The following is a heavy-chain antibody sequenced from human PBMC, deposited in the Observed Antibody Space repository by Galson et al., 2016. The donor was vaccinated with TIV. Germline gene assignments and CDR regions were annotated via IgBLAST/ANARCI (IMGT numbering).Heavy chain of an antibody. Sequence: ETLSLTCTVSGGSISNHYWSWIRQPPGKGLEYIGYIYYSGSTNYNPSLKSRVTISLATSKNQLSLRLSSVTAADTAFYYCVRGGYCSGGNCRAGWFDPWGQGTLVTVSS. CDR3: VRGGYCSGGNCRAGWFDP. CDR2: IYYSGST. CDR1: GGSISNHY. D-gene: IGHD2-15*01. J-gene: IGHJ5*02. V-gene: IGHV4-59*11.